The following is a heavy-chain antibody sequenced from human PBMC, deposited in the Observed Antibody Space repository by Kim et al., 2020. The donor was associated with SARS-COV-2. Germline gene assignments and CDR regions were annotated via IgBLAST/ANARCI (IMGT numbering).Heavy chain of an antibody. J-gene: IGHJ4*02. D-gene: IGHD6-19*01. CDR2: INPSGGST. Sequence: ASVKVSCKASGYTFTSYYMHWVRQAPGQGLEWMGIINPSGGSTSYAQKFQGRVTMTRDTSTSTVYMELSSLRSEDTAVYYCARAIAVAGTETEKDDYWGQGTLVTVSS. CDR3: ARAIAVAGTETEKDDY. V-gene: IGHV1-46*01. CDR1: GYTFTSYY.